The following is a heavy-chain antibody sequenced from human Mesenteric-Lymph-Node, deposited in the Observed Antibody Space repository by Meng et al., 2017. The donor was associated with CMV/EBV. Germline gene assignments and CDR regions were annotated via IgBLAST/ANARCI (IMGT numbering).Heavy chain of an antibody. Sequence: ACGFIFSNNAMTWVRQAPGKGLEWVSSIRTSSGATYYTDSVKGRFSIFSDNSENTLYLHMDSLRAEDTAVYFCVKGGPGTTWYLDSWGQGTLVTVSS. V-gene: IGHV3-23*01. J-gene: IGHJ4*02. D-gene: IGHD6-13*01. CDR1: GFIFSNNA. CDR3: VKGGPGTTWYLDS. CDR2: IRTSSGAT.